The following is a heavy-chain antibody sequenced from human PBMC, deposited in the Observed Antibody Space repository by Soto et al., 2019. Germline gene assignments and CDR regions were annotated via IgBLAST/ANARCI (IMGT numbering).Heavy chain of an antibody. D-gene: IGHD3-16*02. CDR3: SKDLSYRSPYWYFDL. Sequence: GGSLRLSCAASGFTFSSYAMSWVRQAPGNGLEWVSAISGSGGSTYYADSVKGRFTISRDNSNNTLYLQMNSLRAEDTAVYYCSKDLSYRSPYWYFDLWVRGTLVTVSS. CDR1: GFTFSSYA. J-gene: IGHJ2*01. CDR2: ISGSGGST. V-gene: IGHV3-23*01.